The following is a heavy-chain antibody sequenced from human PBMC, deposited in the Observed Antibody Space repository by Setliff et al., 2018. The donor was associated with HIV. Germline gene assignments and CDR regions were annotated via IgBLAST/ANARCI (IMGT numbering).Heavy chain of an antibody. CDR1: GGSFTSFA. CDR2: IMSILRIA. CDR3: ARGDYFGSQSPRGFYFDY. D-gene: IGHD3-10*01. Sequence: SVKVSCKASGGSFTSFAISWVRQAPGQGLEWMGGIMSILRIANYAQKFQGRVTITADKSTGTAYMDLTSLRSDDTAVYYCARGDYFGSQSPRGFYFDYWGQGTLVTVSS. V-gene: IGHV1-69*10. J-gene: IGHJ4*02.